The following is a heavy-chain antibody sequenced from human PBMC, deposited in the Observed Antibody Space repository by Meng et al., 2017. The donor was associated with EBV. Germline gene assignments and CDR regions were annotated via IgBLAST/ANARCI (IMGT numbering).Heavy chain of an antibody. Sequence: TLKESGPTLVKPTQTPTLTCTFSGFSLSTRGVGVGWIRQPPGKALEWLALIYWDDDKRYSPSLKSRLTITKDTSKNQVVLSMTNMDPVDAATYYCAHIIAARPFDYWGQGTLVTVSS. CDR2: IYWDDDK. J-gene: IGHJ4*02. D-gene: IGHD6-6*01. V-gene: IGHV2-5*02. CDR1: GFSLSTRGVG. CDR3: AHIIAARPFDY.